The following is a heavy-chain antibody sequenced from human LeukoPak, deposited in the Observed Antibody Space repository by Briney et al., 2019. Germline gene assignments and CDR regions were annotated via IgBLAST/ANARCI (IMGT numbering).Heavy chain of an antibody. CDR1: GYTFTSYY. V-gene: IGHV1-2*02. J-gene: IGHJ4*02. CDR2: INPNSGGT. D-gene: IGHD3-3*01. CDR3: ARGPDFGVVTPFDY. Sequence: ASVKVSCKASGYTFTSYYMHWVRQAPGQGLEWMGWINPNSGGTNYAQKFQGRVTMTRDTSISTAYMELSRLRSDDTAVYYCARGPDFGVVTPFDYWGQGTLVTVSS.